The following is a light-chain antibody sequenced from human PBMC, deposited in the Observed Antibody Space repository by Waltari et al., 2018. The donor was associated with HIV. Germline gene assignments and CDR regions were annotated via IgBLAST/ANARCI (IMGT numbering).Light chain of an antibody. V-gene: IGKV1-33*01. CDR1: QDIRNF. Sequence: DIQMTQSPPSLSASVGDRVPLTCQASQDIRNFLTWYQQKPGQVPKLLIYDASNLETGVPSRFSGSGSGTDFTLTISSLQPDDIATYYCQQYNNVPLTFGGGTKVEIK. CDR3: QQYNNVPLT. J-gene: IGKJ4*01. CDR2: DAS.